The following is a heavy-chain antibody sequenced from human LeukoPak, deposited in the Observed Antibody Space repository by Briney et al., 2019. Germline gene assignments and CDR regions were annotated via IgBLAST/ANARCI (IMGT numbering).Heavy chain of an antibody. CDR2: TRGNK. CDR3: SGHNYDFWSGRDFDY. V-gene: IGHV3-66*02. D-gene: IGHD3-3*01. Sequence: GGSLRLSCAASGFVVSDTFMSWFRQAPGKGLEWVSVTRGNKFYADSVKGRFTISRDNSKNTLYLQMNSLRAEDTAVYYCSGHNYDFWSGRDFDYWGQGTLVTVSS. CDR1: GFVVSDTF. J-gene: IGHJ4*02.